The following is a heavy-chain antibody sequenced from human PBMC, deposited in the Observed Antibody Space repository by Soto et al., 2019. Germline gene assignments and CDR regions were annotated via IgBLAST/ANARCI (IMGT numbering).Heavy chain of an antibody. CDR1: GFTLSGYA. J-gene: IGHJ6*03. V-gene: IGHV3-64*01. Sequence: VQLAESGGGLAQHGGSLRLYCAASGFTLSGYAMDWVRQAPGKGLEYVSGISSNGVGTYYANSVQGRFTISRDNSKNTVYLQMGSLRPEDIAVYYCARRARPDFYYMDVWGKGTTVTVSS. CDR2: ISSNGVGT. D-gene: IGHD6-6*01. CDR3: ARRARPDFYYMDV.